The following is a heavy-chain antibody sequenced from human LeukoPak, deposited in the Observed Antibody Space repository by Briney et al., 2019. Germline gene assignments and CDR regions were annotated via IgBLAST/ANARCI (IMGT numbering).Heavy chain of an antibody. CDR2: INPNSGGT. Sequence: ASVKVSCKASGYTFTSYGISWVRQAPGQGLEWMGWINPNSGGTNYAQKFQGWVTMTRDTSISTAYMELSRLRSDDTAVYYCARAWRGAAWYFDYWGQGTLVTVSS. CDR1: GYTFTSYG. V-gene: IGHV1-2*04. D-gene: IGHD6-13*01. J-gene: IGHJ4*02. CDR3: ARAWRGAAWYFDY.